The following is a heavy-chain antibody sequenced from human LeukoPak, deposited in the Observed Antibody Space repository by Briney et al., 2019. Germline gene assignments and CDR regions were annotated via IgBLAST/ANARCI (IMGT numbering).Heavy chain of an antibody. D-gene: IGHD2-21*02. CDR1: GFTFRSYA. CDR2: ISGSGGST. J-gene: IGHJ4*02. V-gene: IGHV3-23*01. CDR3: AKDHISVIVVVTAILDY. Sequence: GGSLRLSCAASGFTFRSYAMSWVGQAPGKGREGVSAISGSGGSTYYADSAKGRLTIYRDNSNNTLYLQMNSLRADITALYYCAKDHISVIVVVTAILDYWGQGTLVTVSS.